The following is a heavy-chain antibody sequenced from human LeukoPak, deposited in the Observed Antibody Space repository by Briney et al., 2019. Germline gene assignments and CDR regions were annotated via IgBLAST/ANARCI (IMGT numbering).Heavy chain of an antibody. CDR1: GGSFSGYY. CDR3: ARVSLAEFDP. CDR2: INHSGST. V-gene: IGHV4-34*01. J-gene: IGHJ5*02. D-gene: IGHD2-15*01. Sequence: SETLSLTCAVYGGSFSGYYWSWIRQPPGKGLEWIGEINHSGSTNYNPSLKSRVTISVDTSKNQFSLKLSSVTAADTAVYYCARVSLAEFDPWGQGTLVTVSS.